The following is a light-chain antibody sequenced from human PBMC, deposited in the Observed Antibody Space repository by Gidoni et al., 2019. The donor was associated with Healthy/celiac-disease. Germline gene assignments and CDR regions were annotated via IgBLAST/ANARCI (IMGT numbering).Light chain of an antibody. CDR1: QSVSSY. J-gene: IGKJ2*01. CDR2: DAS. Sequence: EIVLTPSQATLSLSPGERATLSCRASQSVSSYLAWYQQKPGQAPRLLIYDASNRATGIPARFSGSGSGTDFTLTISSIEPEDVAVYYCQQRSNWPPGYTFGQGTKLEIK. V-gene: IGKV3-11*01. CDR3: QQRSNWPPGYT.